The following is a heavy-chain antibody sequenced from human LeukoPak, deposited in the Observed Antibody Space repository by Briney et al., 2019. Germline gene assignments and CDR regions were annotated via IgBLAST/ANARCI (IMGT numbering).Heavy chain of an antibody. Sequence: GGSLRLSCAASGFTFSRYSMTWVRQAPGKGLEWVSAISGSGGSTYYADSVKGRFTISRDNSKNTLYLQMNSLRAEDTAVYYCAKFKRSSSPRPTFDPWGQGTLVTVSS. CDR1: GFTFSRYS. CDR2: ISGSGGST. D-gene: IGHD6-6*01. CDR3: AKFKRSSSPRPTFDP. J-gene: IGHJ5*02. V-gene: IGHV3-23*01.